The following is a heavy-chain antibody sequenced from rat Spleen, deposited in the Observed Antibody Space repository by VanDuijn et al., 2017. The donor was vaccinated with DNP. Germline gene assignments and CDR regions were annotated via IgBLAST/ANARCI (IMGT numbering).Heavy chain of an antibody. V-gene: IGHV5-7*01. CDR3: ATSPGPNWFAY. CDR2: ISYDGSST. Sequence: EVQLVESGGDLVQPGRSLKLSCATSGFTFSNYDMAWVRQAPKKGLEWIAFISYDGSSTYYRDSVKGRFTISRDNAKSTLYLQMDSLRSEDTATYYCATSPGPNWFAYWGQGTLVTVSS. J-gene: IGHJ3*01. D-gene: IGHD1-4*01. CDR1: GFTFSNYD.